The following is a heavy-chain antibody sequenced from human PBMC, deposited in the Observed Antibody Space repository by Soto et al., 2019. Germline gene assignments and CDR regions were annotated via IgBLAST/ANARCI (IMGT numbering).Heavy chain of an antibody. CDR1: GGSFSGYY. CDR2: INHSGST. D-gene: IGHD3-10*01. J-gene: IGHJ6*02. Sequence: SETLSLTCAVYGGSFSGYYWSWIRQPPGKGLEWIGEINHSGSTNYNPSLKSRVTISVDTSKNQFSLKLSPVTAADTAVYYCARVRVRGNYYYGMDVWGQGTTVT. V-gene: IGHV4-34*01. CDR3: ARVRVRGNYYYGMDV.